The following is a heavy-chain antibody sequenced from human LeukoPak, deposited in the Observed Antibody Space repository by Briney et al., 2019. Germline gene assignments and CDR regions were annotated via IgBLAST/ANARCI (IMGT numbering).Heavy chain of an antibody. D-gene: IGHD1-26*01. V-gene: IGHV3-23*05. CDR3: AKGFHSGSFNELDY. J-gene: IGHJ4*02. Sequence: GGFLRLSCAGSGFTFNNYAMSWVRQAPGKGLEWVSGFAMIDDIIHYVDSVKGRFTISRDNSKNMLYLQMNSLRAEDTAVYYCAKGFHSGSFNELDYWGQGTLVTVSS. CDR2: FAMIDDII. CDR1: GFTFNNYA.